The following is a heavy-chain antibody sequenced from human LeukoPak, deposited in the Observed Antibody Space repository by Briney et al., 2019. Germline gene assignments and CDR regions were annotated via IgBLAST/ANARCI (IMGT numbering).Heavy chain of an antibody. CDR1: GFTFSSYA. CDR2: ISGSGGST. V-gene: IGHV3-23*01. CDR3: ARDPYYDSSGYYDY. D-gene: IGHD3-22*01. J-gene: IGHJ4*02. Sequence: GGSLRLSCAASGFTFSSYAMSWVRQAPGKGLEWVSAISGSGGSTYYADSVKGRFTISRDNAKNSLYLQMNSLRAEDTAVYYCARDPYYDSSGYYDYWGQGTLVTVSS.